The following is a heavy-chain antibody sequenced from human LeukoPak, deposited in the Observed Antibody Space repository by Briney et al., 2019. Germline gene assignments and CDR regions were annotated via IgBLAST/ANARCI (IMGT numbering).Heavy chain of an antibody. V-gene: IGHV4-39*07. J-gene: IGHJ5*02. CDR2: IYYSGST. CDR1: GGSISSSSYY. Sequence: SETLSLTCIVSGGSISSSSYYWGWIRQPPGKGLEWIGSIYYSGSTNYNPSLKSRVTISVDTSKNQFSLKLSSVTAADTAVYYCARVAYYYGSGGMNWFDPWGQGTLVTVSS. CDR3: ARVAYYYGSGGMNWFDP. D-gene: IGHD3-10*01.